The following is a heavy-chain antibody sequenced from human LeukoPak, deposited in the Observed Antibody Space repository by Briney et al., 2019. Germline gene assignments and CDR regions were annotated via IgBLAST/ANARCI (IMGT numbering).Heavy chain of an antibody. V-gene: IGHV4-39*07. J-gene: IGHJ4*02. CDR3: ARVWRELTTIDY. CDR2: IYYSGST. Sequence: SETLSLTCTVSGGSISSSSYYWGWIRQPPGKGLEWIGSIYYSGSTYYNPSLKSRVTISVDTSKNQFSLKLSSVTAADTAVYYCARVWRELTTIDYWGQGTLVTVSS. CDR1: GGSISSSSYY. D-gene: IGHD1-26*01.